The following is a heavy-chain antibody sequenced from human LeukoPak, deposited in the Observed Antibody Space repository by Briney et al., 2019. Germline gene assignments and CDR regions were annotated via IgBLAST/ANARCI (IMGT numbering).Heavy chain of an antibody. V-gene: IGHV3-30*18. CDR1: GFTFSSYG. J-gene: IGHJ6*03. Sequence: PGGSLRLSCAASGFTFSSYGMHWVRQAPGKGLEWVAVISYDGSNKYYADSVKGRFTISRDNSKNTLYLQMNSLRAEDTAVYYCAKEPSSYSSGWPYYYMDVWGKGTTVTVSS. D-gene: IGHD6-19*01. CDR3: AKEPSSYSSGWPYYYMDV. CDR2: ISYDGSNK.